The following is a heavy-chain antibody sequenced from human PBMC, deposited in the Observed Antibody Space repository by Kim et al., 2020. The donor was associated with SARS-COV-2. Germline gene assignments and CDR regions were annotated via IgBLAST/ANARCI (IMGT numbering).Heavy chain of an antibody. D-gene: IGHD3-3*01. CDR2: ISGGSATI. CDR1: GFNFNIYS. CDR3: AREVTWGSTVFGVIIPNCFYAMDV. J-gene: IGHJ6*04. Sequence: GGSLRLSCAASGFNFNIYSMNWVRQAPGKGLECISYISGGSATIHYADSVQGRFTVSRDNAKNSLYLQMNSLRDEVTGVYYCAREVTWGSTVFGVIIPNCFYAMDVWGEGTTVTVSA. V-gene: IGHV3-48*02.